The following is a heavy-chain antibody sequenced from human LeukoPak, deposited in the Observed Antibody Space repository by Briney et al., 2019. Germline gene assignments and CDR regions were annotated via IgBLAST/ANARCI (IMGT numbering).Heavy chain of an antibody. Sequence: SETLSLTCTVSGDSISSGSFYWSWIRQPAGKALEWIGRIYIHGTTSYNPSLRGRVSISVDKSKNQFSLNLSSVTAADTAVYYCARLNTRDSSGHYYLDYWGQGTLVTVSA. CDR3: ARLNTRDSSGHYYLDY. D-gene: IGHD3-22*01. V-gene: IGHV4-61*02. J-gene: IGHJ4*02. CDR2: IYIHGTT. CDR1: GDSISSGSFY.